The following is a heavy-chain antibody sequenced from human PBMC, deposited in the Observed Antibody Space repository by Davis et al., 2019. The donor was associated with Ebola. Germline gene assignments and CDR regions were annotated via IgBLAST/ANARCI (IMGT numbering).Heavy chain of an antibody. V-gene: IGHV3-30*03. J-gene: IGHJ5*02. CDR3: ARFAGDQNP. CDR1: GFTFSSYG. D-gene: IGHD2-21*01. CDR2: ISYDGSNK. Sequence: GGSLRLSCAASGFTFSSYGMHWVRQAPGKGLEWVAVISYDGSNKYYADSVKGRFTISRDNSKNTLYLQMNSLKAEDTAVYYCARFAGDQNPWGQGTLVTVSS.